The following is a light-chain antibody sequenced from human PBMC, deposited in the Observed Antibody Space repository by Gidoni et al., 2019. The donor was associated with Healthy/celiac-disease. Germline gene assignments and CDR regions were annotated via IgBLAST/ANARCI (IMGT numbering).Light chain of an antibody. CDR1: KLGHKY. CDR2: QDS. Sequence: SYELTQPPSVSVSPGQTASIPCSGDKLGHKYACWYQQKPGQSPVLVIYQDSKRPSGIPERFSGSNSGNTATLTISGTQAMDEADYYCQAWDSSTVVFGGGTKLTV. V-gene: IGLV3-1*01. CDR3: QAWDSSTVV. J-gene: IGLJ2*01.